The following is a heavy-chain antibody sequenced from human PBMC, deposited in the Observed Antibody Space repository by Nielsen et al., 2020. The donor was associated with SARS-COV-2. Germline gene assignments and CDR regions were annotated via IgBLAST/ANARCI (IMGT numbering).Heavy chain of an antibody. V-gene: IGHV4-59*01. CDR3: ARVDFTFGGVIAEDWFDP. CDR2: IYYSGST. D-gene: IGHD3-16*02. Sequence: SETVSLTCTVSGGSIRSYYWSWIRQPPGKGLEWIGYIYYSGSTNYNPSLKSRVTISVDTSKNQFSLKLSSVTAADTAVYYCARVDFTFGGVIAEDWFDPWGQGTLVTVSS. J-gene: IGHJ5*02. CDR1: GGSIRSYY.